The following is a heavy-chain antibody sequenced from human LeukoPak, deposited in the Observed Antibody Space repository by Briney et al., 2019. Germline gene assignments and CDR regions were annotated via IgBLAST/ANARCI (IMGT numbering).Heavy chain of an antibody. CDR1: GGSISSSSYY. D-gene: IGHD3-10*01. CDR2: VYYSGST. J-gene: IGHJ4*02. CDR3: ARQSGAYGRVDY. V-gene: IGHV4-39*01. Sequence: SETLSLTCTVPGGSISSSSYYWGWIRQPPGKGLEWIGTVYYSGSTYYNPSLMSRVTISVDTSKNQFSLKLSSLTAADTAVYYCARQSGAYGRVDYWGQGTLVTVSS.